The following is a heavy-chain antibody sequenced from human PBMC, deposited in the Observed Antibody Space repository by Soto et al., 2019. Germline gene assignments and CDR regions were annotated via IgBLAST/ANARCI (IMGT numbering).Heavy chain of an antibody. CDR2: ISYDGSNK. CDR3: AKDLRIAAAGKLMHYYYSCIDV. Sequence: GGSLRLSCAASGFTFSSYGMHWVRQAPGKGLEWVAVISYDGSNKYYADSVKGRFTISRDNSKNTLYLQMNSLRAEDTAVYYCAKDLRIAAAGKLMHYYYSCIDVWDQGTTVTGSS. D-gene: IGHD6-13*01. J-gene: IGHJ6*02. V-gene: IGHV3-30*18. CDR1: GFTFSSYG.